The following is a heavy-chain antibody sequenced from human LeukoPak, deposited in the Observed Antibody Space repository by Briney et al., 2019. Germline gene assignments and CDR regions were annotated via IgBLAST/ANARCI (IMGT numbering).Heavy chain of an antibody. V-gene: IGHV3-74*01. CDR1: GLTFSSHW. D-gene: IGHD1-1*01. CDR2: ITNDGSST. CDR3: AKDKNTGRSASDY. Sequence: GGSLRLSCAASGLTFSSHWMHWVRQAPGKGLVWVSRITNDGSSTTYADSVKGRFTISRDSSQNTLYLQMNSLRAEDTAVYYCAKDKNTGRSASDYWGQGILVTVSS. J-gene: IGHJ4*02.